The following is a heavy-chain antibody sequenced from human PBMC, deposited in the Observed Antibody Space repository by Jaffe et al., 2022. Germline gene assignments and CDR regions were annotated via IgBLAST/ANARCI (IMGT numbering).Heavy chain of an antibody. CDR3: ARNGYYDSSINWFDP. J-gene: IGHJ5*02. Sequence: QVQLQESGPGLVKPSGTLSLTCAVSGGSISSSNWWSWIRQPPGKGLEWIGEIYHSGSTNYNPSLKSRVTISVDKSKNQFSLKLSSVTAADTAVYYCARNGYYDSSINWFDPWGQGTLVTVSS. CDR2: IYHSGST. CDR1: GGSISSSNW. D-gene: IGHD3-22*01. V-gene: IGHV4-4*02.